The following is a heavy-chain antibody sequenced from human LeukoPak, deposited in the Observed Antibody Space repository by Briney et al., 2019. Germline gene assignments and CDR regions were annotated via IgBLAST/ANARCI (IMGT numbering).Heavy chain of an antibody. CDR3: AKDRSSRYDFWSGSFSHYYYYYMDV. CDR1: GFTFSSYG. Sequence: PGGSLRLSCAASGFTFSSYGMHWVRQAPGKGLEWVSAISGGSADYADSVKGRFSISIDNSKNTLYLQMNSLRAEDTAVYYCAKDRSSRYDFWSGSFSHYYYYYMDVWGKGTTVTVPS. CDR2: ISGGSA. V-gene: IGHV3-23*01. D-gene: IGHD3-3*01. J-gene: IGHJ6*03.